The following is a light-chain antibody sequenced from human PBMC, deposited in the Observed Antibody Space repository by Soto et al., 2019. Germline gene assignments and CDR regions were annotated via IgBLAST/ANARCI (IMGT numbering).Light chain of an antibody. V-gene: IGKV3-15*01. J-gene: IGKJ1*01. Sequence: TQSPATLSLSPGERATLSCRASQTVRNNLTWYQQKPGQPPRILIYGASTRATGVPGRFSGSGSGTEFTLTISSLQSEDFAVYYCQQYNDWWTFGQGTKVDNK. CDR3: QQYNDWWT. CDR2: GAS. CDR1: QTVRNN.